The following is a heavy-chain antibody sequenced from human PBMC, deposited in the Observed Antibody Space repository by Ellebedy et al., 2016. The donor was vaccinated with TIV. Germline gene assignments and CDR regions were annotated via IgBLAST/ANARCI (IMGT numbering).Heavy chain of an antibody. CDR1: GGSISTSNW. CDR3: ARGEDTLVPHY. D-gene: IGHD3-10*01. J-gene: IGHJ4*02. Sequence: SETLSLXCAVSGGSISTSNWWRWVRQPPGKGLEWIGEIYHTGSTNYNPSLRSRVTISVDKSKHQFSLKLSSVTAADTAVYYCARGEDTLVPHYWGQGTLVTVSS. CDR2: IYHTGST. V-gene: IGHV4-4*02.